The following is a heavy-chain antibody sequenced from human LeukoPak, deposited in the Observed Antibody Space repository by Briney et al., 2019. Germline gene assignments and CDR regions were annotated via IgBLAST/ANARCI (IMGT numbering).Heavy chain of an antibody. J-gene: IGHJ4*02. CDR3: GRAFPPLRTSSAGDL. Sequence: GGSLRLSCSASGFTFSDYDMNWVREAPGKGLEWVSSISYLSSHVYYGDSVKGRFSISRDNAKNSLYLQMNSLGAEDTAIYYCGRAFPPLRTSSAGDLWGQGILVTVSS. D-gene: IGHD3-16*01. CDR2: ISYLSSHV. CDR1: GFTFSDYD. V-gene: IGHV3-21*01.